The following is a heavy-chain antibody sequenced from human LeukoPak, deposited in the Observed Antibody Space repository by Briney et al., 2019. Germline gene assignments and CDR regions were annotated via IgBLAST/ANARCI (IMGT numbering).Heavy chain of an antibody. Sequence: GGSLRLSCAASGFTFSSYEMNWVRQAPGKGLEWVSSISRSSSYIYYADSVKGRFTISRDNAKNSLYLQLNSLRAEDTAVYYCARGGGTGGDYLDYWGQGTLVTVSS. D-gene: IGHD3-10*01. V-gene: IGHV3-21*01. J-gene: IGHJ4*02. CDR1: GFTFSSYE. CDR2: ISRSSSYI. CDR3: ARGGGTGGDYLDY.